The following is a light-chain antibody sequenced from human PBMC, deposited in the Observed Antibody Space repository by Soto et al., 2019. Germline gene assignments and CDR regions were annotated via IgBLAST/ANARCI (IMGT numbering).Light chain of an antibody. J-gene: IGKJ1*01. CDR3: QQYNSYPWT. CDR1: QSISNW. V-gene: IGKV1-5*01. CDR2: DAS. Sequence: DIQMTQSPSTLSASVGDRVTITCRASQSISNWLAWYQQKPGKAPKLLIYDASSLQSGVPSRFSGSGSGTEFTLTICSLQPDDFATYYCQQYNSYPWTFGQGTKVEIK.